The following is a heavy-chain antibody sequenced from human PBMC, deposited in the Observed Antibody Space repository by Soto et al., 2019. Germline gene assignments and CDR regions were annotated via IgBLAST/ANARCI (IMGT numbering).Heavy chain of an antibody. V-gene: IGHV4-4*07. D-gene: IGHD3-10*02. CDR3: ARGRMFRGGWWFDP. J-gene: IGHJ5*02. CDR2: IYTSGST. CDR1: GGSISSYY. Sequence: PWGTLSLTCTVSGGSISSYYWSWIRQPAGKGLEWIGRIYTSGSTNYNPSLKSRVTMSVDTSKNQFSLKLSSVTAADTAVYYCARGRMFRGGWWFDPCGQRTLVTVYS.